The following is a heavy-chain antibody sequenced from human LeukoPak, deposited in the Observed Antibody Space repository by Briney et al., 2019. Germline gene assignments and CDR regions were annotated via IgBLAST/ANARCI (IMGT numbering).Heavy chain of an antibody. J-gene: IGHJ4*01. V-gene: IGHV3-7*01. Sequence: GGSLRLSCAVSGFTFTDYWMNCVRQAPGKGLEWVASIRQDGGEKSYVDSVKGRFTISRDNTKDSLYLQINSLRAEDTAVYYCARDGTAAGLYFDLWGQGTLVTVSS. CDR1: GFTFTDYW. CDR2: IRQDGGEK. D-gene: IGHD6-13*01. CDR3: ARDGTAAGLYFDL.